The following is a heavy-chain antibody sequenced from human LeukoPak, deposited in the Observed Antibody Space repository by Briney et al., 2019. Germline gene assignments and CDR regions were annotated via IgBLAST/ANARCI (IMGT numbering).Heavy chain of an antibody. D-gene: IGHD3-16*02. J-gene: IGHJ4*02. CDR2: ISRSGGST. CDR3: AKGGQYDYVWGSYRLDY. Sequence: AGSLRLSCAASGVTFSSYDMSWVRQAPGKGLEWVSGISRSGGSTYNADSVKGRFTISRANSKNTLYLQINSLRAEDTDIYYCAKGGQYDYVWGSYRLDYWGQGTLVTVSS. V-gene: IGHV3-23*01. CDR1: GVTFSSYD.